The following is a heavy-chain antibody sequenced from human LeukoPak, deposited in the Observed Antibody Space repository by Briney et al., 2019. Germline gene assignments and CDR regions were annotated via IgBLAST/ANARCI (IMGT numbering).Heavy chain of an antibody. D-gene: IGHD1-26*01. CDR3: ARAGRAVGYAFDI. J-gene: IGHJ3*02. Sequence: GRSLRLSCAASGFTFSSYWIHWVRPAPGDRLGWVSRINSDGSSTSYTDSVKGRFTISRDNAKNTLYLQMNSLRAEDTAVYYCARAGRAVGYAFDIWGQGTMVTVSS. CDR1: GFTFSSYW. CDR2: INSDGSST. V-gene: IGHV3-74*01.